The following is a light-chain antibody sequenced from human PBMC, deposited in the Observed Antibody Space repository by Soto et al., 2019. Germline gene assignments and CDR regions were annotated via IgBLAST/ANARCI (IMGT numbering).Light chain of an antibody. CDR2: GAT. J-gene: IGKJ4*01. CDR3: EEDIRWPLT. CDR1: QSVSSN. V-gene: IGKV3-15*01. Sequence: EIVMTQSPATLSVSPGERATLSCRASQSVSSNLAWYQQNPCQVPSLLIYGATTRATVTQARFSGSGSGTEFNFSISGLLTKDCALYYYEEDIRWPLTVGGETKV.